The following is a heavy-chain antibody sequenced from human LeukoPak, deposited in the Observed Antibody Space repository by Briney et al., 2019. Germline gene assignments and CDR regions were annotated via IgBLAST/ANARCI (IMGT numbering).Heavy chain of an antibody. Sequence: GGSLRLSCAASGFTFSSYAMHWVRQAPGKGLEWVAVISYDGSNKYYADSVKGRFTISRDNSKNTLYMQMNSLRAEDTAVYYCAKGDKPVIAMVKFDYWGQGTLVTVSS. CDR2: ISYDGSNK. D-gene: IGHD5-18*01. CDR1: GFTFSSYA. CDR3: AKGDKPVIAMVKFDY. J-gene: IGHJ4*02. V-gene: IGHV3-30*04.